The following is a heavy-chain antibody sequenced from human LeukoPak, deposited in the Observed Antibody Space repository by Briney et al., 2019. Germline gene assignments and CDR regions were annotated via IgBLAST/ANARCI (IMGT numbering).Heavy chain of an antibody. CDR2: IYPGDSDT. J-gene: IGHJ4*02. D-gene: IGHD3-22*01. CDR3: ARHASYYYDSSGYPY. CDR1: GYSFTSYW. Sequence: GESLKISCKGSGYSFTSYWIGWVRQMPGKGLEWMGIIYPGDSDTRYSPSFQGQVTILADKSISTAYLQWSSLKASDTAMYYCARHASYYYDSSGYPYWGQGTLVTVSS. V-gene: IGHV5-51*01.